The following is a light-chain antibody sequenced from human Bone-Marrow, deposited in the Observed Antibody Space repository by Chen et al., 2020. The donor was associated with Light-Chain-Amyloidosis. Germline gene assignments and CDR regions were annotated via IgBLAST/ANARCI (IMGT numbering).Light chain of an antibody. J-gene: IGLJ1*01. CDR1: SSDVGGDNN. V-gene: IGLV2-14*01. Sequence: QSALTQPASLSGSPGLSITISCPGTSSDVGGDNNVSWYQQHPDKAPKLMIYEVTNRPSLVPDRFSGSKSDNTASLTISGLQTEDEADYFCSSYTMTNTLVFGSGTRVTVL. CDR2: EVT. CDR3: SSYTMTNTLV.